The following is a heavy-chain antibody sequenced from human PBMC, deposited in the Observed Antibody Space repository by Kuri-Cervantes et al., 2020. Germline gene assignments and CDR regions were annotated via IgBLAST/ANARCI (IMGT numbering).Heavy chain of an antibody. Sequence: GGSLRLSCAASGFTFSSYAMHWVRQAPGKGLEWVALIWYDGSNKYYADSVKGRFTISRDNSKNTLYLQMSSLRAEDTAVYYCASDDYGMDVWGQGATVTV. CDR3: ASDDYGMDV. CDR1: GFTFSSYA. J-gene: IGHJ6*02. V-gene: IGHV3-33*08. CDR2: IWYDGSNK.